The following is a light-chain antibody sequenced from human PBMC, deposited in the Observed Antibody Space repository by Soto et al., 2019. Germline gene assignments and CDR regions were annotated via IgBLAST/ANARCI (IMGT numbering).Light chain of an antibody. CDR2: SNN. CDR3: SALDDSLNGYV. V-gene: IGLV1-44*01. Sequence: QSVLTQPPSTSGTPGQRVTISCSGSSSNIGRNTVNWYQHLPGTAPKLLIYSNNQRPSGVPDRFSGSKSGTSASLAVSGLQSEDEADYYCSALDDSLNGYVFGTGTKLTVL. CDR1: SSNIGRNT. J-gene: IGLJ1*01.